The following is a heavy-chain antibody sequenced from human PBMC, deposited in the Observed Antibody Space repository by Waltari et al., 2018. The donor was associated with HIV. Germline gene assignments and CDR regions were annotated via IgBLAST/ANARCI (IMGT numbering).Heavy chain of an antibody. J-gene: IGHJ5*02. CDR3: VRDSYGFDT. CDR1: GGSGSSDTAA. CDR2: TYYRSEWHH. V-gene: IGHV6-1*01. Sequence: QVKLKQSGPGLVEASRSIFLSCVLSGGSGSSDTAAWNWVRQSPAGGLQWLGKTYYRSEWHHVSSVALKGRMVINSDTEKNQFSLHLSSVTPGDTATYYCVRDSYGFDTWGEGTLVTVPP. D-gene: IGHD5-18*01.